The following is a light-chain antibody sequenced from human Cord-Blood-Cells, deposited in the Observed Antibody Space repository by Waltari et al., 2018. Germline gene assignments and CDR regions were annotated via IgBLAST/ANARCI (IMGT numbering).Light chain of an antibody. J-gene: IGKJ4*02. Sequence: DIQMTQSPSSLSASVGDRVTITCQASQDISNYLNWYQQKPGKAPKLLIYAASNLETGVPSRFSGSGSGTDFTFTISSLQPEDIATYYCQQCDNLPLTFGGGTKVEIK. V-gene: IGKV1-33*01. CDR3: QQCDNLPLT. CDR2: AAS. CDR1: QDISNY.